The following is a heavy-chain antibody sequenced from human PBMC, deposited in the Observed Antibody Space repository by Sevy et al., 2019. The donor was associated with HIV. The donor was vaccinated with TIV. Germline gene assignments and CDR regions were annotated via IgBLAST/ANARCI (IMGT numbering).Heavy chain of an antibody. D-gene: IGHD1-26*01. J-gene: IGHJ4*02. Sequence: ASVKVSCKASGYTFTGYFMHWVRQAPGQGLEWMGRINPNSGDTNYAQKFQDRVTMTRDTSISTTYMELSRLRSDDMAIYYCARVRVGATMDFDYWGQGALVTVSS. CDR1: GYTFTGYF. V-gene: IGHV1-2*06. CDR3: ARVRVGATMDFDY. CDR2: INPNSGDT.